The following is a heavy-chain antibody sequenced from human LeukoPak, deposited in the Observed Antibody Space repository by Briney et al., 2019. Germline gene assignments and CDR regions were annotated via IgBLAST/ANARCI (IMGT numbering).Heavy chain of an antibody. J-gene: IGHJ4*02. CDR2: ISYDGSNK. V-gene: IGHV3-30*18. D-gene: IGHD6-13*01. Sequence: GGSLRLSCAASGFTFNSYGMHWVRQSPGKGLEWVAVISYDGSNKYYADSVKGRFTISRDNSKNTLYLQMNSLRAEDTAVYYCAKGNAAAGIYDWGQGILVTVSS. CDR1: GFTFNSYG. CDR3: AKGNAAAGIYD.